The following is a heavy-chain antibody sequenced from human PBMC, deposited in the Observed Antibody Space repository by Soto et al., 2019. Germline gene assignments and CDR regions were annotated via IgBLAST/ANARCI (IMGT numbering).Heavy chain of an antibody. CDR3: AKDSGSYLGAFDI. D-gene: IGHD1-26*01. V-gene: IGHV3-9*01. CDR2: ISWNSGSV. J-gene: IGHJ3*02. Sequence: SHRISYAASGLNFEDYAMHWVRQDPGKGLEWVSGISWNSGSVGYADSVKGRFTISRDNAKNSLYLQMNSLRAEDTALYYCAKDSGSYLGAFDIWGQGTMVTVSS. CDR1: GLNFEDYA.